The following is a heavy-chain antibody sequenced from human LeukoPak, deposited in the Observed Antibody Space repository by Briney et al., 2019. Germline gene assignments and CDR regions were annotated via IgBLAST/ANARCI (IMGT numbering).Heavy chain of an antibody. Sequence: GGSLRLSCSASGFTFSYYWMSWVRQAPGKGLEWVANIKQDGSEKYYVDSVKGRFTISRDNARNSLYLQMNSLRAEDTALYYCARDGDTVLTRGYYYYMDVWGKGTTVTVSS. J-gene: IGHJ6*03. D-gene: IGHD4-23*01. CDR2: IKQDGSEK. V-gene: IGHV3-7*01. CDR1: GFTFSYYW. CDR3: ARDGDTVLTRGYYYYMDV.